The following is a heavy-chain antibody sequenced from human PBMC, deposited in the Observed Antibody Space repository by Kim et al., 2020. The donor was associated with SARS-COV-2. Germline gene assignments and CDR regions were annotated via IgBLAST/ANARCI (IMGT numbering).Heavy chain of an antibody. V-gene: IGHV1-69*04. CDR1: GGTFSSYA. CDR2: IIPILGIA. J-gene: IGHJ5*02. D-gene: IGHD6-13*01. CDR3: ARLPGIAAAHNWFDP. Sequence: SVKVSCQASGGTFSSYAISWVRQAPGQGLEWMGRIIPILGIANYAQKFQGRVTITADKSTSTAYMELSSLRSEDTAVYYCARLPGIAAAHNWFDPWGQGTLVTVSS.